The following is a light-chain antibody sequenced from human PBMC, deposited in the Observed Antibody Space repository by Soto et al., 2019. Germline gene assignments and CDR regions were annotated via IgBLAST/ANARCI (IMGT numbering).Light chain of an antibody. CDR2: GAS. CDR3: QQYGSLT. CDR1: QSVSSSY. V-gene: IGKV3-20*01. Sequence: EIVLTQSPGTLSLSPGERATLSCRASQSVSSSYLAWYQQKPGQAPRLLIYGASSRATGIPDRFSGSGSGTDFTLTISRLEPEEFAVYYCQQYGSLTFDQGTKVEIK. J-gene: IGKJ1*01.